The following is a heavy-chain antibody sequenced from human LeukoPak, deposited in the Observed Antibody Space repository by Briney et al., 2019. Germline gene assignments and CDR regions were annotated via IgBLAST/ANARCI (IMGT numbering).Heavy chain of an antibody. CDR1: GFSFSDYY. V-gene: IGHV3-11*04. Sequence: GGSLRLSCAASGFSFSDYYMSWIRQAPGKGLEWVSYISNGGTTIYYADSVKGRFTVSRDNAKSSLYLQMNSLRAEDTAVYYCAREGGSKNWFDPWGQGTLVTVSS. CDR2: ISNGGTTI. J-gene: IGHJ5*02. CDR3: AREGGSKNWFDP. D-gene: IGHD1-26*01.